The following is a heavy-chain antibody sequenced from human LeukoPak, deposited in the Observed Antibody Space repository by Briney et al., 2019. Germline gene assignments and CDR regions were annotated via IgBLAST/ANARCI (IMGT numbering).Heavy chain of an antibody. CDR1: GFTFSSYA. V-gene: IGHV3-30-3*01. CDR2: ISYDGSNK. D-gene: IGHD3-22*01. CDR3: ARSVDTYDRFIDY. Sequence: PGRSLRLSCAASGFTFSSYAMHWVRQAPGKGLEWVAVISYDGSNKYYADSVKGRFTISRDNSKNTLYLQMNSLRAEDTAVYYCARSVDTYDRFIDYWGQGTLVTVSS. J-gene: IGHJ4*02.